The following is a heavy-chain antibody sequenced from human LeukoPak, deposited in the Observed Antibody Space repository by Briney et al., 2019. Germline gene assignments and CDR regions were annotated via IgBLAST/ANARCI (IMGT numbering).Heavy chain of an antibody. V-gene: IGHV3-23*01. CDR1: GFTFNSYA. CDR2: ISFTETTT. J-gene: IGHJ5*02. Sequence: PGASLRLSCAASGFTFNSYAMSWVRQAPGKGLEWVSSISFTETTTYYADSVKDRFTISRDNSKNTLYLQMNSLRAEDTAVYYCAKDSLGYWFDPWGQGTLVTVSS. CDR3: AKDSLGYWFDP.